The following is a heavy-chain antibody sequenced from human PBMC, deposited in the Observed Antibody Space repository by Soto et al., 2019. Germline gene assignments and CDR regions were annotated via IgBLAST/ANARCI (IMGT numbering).Heavy chain of an antibody. Sequence: GGSLRLSCAASGFTFSSYSMNWVRQAPGKGLEWVSYISSSSSTIYYADSVKGRFTISRDNAKNSLYLQMNSLRAEDTAVYYCAREYDVNIVATPFDYWGQGTLVTVSS. CDR3: AREYDVNIVATPFDY. CDR1: GFTFSSYS. V-gene: IGHV3-48*01. D-gene: IGHD5-12*01. J-gene: IGHJ4*02. CDR2: ISSSSSTI.